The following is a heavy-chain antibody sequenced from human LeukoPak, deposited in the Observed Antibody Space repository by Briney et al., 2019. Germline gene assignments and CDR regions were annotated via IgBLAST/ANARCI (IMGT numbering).Heavy chain of an antibody. Sequence: GGSLRLSCAASGFTFSSYGMHWVRQAPGKGLEWVAVIWYDGSNKYYADSVKGRFTISRDNSKNALYLQMNSLRAEDTAVYYCARDSRDYYDSTGAFDIWGQGTMVTVSP. J-gene: IGHJ3*02. CDR3: ARDSRDYYDSTGAFDI. D-gene: IGHD3-22*01. CDR1: GFTFSSYG. V-gene: IGHV3-33*01. CDR2: IWYDGSNK.